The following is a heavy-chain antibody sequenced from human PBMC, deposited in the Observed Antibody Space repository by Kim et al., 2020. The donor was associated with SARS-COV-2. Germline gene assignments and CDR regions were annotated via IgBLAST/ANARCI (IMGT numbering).Heavy chain of an antibody. D-gene: IGHD2-21*02. CDR3: ARGGVVTTPSYYYYYYGMDV. V-gene: IGHV1-18*04. Sequence: ASVKVSCKASGYTFTSYGISWVRQAPGQGLEWMGWISAYNGNTIYAQKLQGRVTMTTDTSTSTAYMELRSLRSDDTAVYYCARGGVVTTPSYYYYYYGMDVWGQGTTVTVSS. CDR1: GYTFTSYG. CDR2: ISAYNGNT. J-gene: IGHJ6*02.